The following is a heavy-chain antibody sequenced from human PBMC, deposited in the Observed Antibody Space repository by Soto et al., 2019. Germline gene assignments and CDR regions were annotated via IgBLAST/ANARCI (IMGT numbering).Heavy chain of an antibody. CDR2: IYHTGNT. D-gene: IGHD3-22*01. CDR1: GGSISSYS. CDR3: ARDYYDSSDYTTNWFDP. V-gene: IGHV4-59*04. Sequence: SETLSLTCTVSGGSISSYSWSWIRQPPGKELEWIGYIYHTGNTYYNPSLRSRVTISVDTSKNQFSLKLTSVTAADTAVYYCARDYYDSSDYTTNWFDPWGQGTLVTVSS. J-gene: IGHJ5*02.